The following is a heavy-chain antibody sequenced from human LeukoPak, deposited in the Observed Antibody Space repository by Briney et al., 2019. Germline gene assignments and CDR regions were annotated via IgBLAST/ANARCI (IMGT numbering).Heavy chain of an antibody. D-gene: IGHD6-19*01. CDR2: ISYDGSNK. CDR3: ARDLSGGPPYYYYGMDV. J-gene: IGHJ6*02. V-gene: IGHV3-30-3*01. Sequence: PGGSLRLSCAASGFTFSSYAMHWVRQAPGKGLEWVAVISYDGSNKYYADSVKGRFTISRDNSKNTLYLQMNSLRAEDTAVYYCARDLSGGPPYYYYGMDVWGQGTTVTVSS. CDR1: GFTFSSYA.